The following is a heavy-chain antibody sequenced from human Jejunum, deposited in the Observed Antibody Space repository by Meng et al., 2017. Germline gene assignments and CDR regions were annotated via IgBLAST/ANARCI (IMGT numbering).Heavy chain of an antibody. J-gene: IGHJ4*02. D-gene: IGHD1-26*01. V-gene: IGHV7-4-1*02. CDR3: ATSGGGFDY. Sequence: QLQRVQSGHGLKKPGASMKVSCMCSAYTFTNYVINWVRQAPGQGLEWMGWINTKTGNPMYAQGFTGRFVFSLDTSVSTAHLHISTLTPEDTAVYYCATSGGGFDYWGQGTLVTVSS. CDR1: AYTFTNYV. CDR2: INTKTGNP.